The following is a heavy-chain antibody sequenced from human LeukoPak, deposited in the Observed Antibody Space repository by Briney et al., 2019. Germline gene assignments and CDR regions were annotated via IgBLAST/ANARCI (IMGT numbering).Heavy chain of an antibody. CDR1: GGSFSSGSYY. J-gene: IGHJ4*02. D-gene: IGHD6-6*01. Sequence: SETLSLTCTVSGGSFSSGSYYWSWIRQPPGKGLEWIGYIYYSGSTNYNPSLKSRVTISVDTSKNQFSLKLSSVTAADTAVYYCAREGRARAARPGDWGQGTLVTVSS. V-gene: IGHV4-61*01. CDR2: IYYSGST. CDR3: AREGRARAARPGD.